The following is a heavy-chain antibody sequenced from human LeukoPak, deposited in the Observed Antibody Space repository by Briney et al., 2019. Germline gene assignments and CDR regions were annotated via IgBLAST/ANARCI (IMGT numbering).Heavy chain of an antibody. CDR1: GYTFTSYD. Sequence: ASAKVSCKASGYTFTSYDINWVRQATGQGLEWMGWMNPNSGNTGYAQKFQGRVTMTRKTSIRTAYMELSSLRSEDTAVYYCARGVLRFLEWLPRYYYYYYMDVWGKGTTVTVSS. CDR2: MNPNSGNT. CDR3: ARGVLRFLEWLPRYYYYYYMDV. J-gene: IGHJ6*03. V-gene: IGHV1-8*01. D-gene: IGHD3-3*01.